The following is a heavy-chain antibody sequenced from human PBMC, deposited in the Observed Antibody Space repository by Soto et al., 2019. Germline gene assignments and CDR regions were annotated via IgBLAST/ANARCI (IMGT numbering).Heavy chain of an antibody. Sequence: GSLRLSCAASVFTFNTYTMNWVRQAPGKGLEWVSSISSSSSYIYYTDSVRGRFTISRDNAKNSLYLQMSSLRAEDTAVYYCASLSRFALDYWGQGTLVTVSS. CDR1: VFTFNTYT. CDR3: ASLSRFALDY. D-gene: IGHD3-10*01. J-gene: IGHJ4*02. CDR2: ISSSSSYI. V-gene: IGHV3-21*01.